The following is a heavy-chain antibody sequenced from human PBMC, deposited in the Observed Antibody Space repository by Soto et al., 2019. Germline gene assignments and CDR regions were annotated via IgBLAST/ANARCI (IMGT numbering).Heavy chain of an antibody. CDR1: GFTFSSYA. CDR3: ARPLWSDDYNWGYFDL. V-gene: IGHV3-30-3*01. J-gene: IGHJ2*01. D-gene: IGHD4-4*01. Sequence: QVQLVESGGGVVQPGRSLRLSCAASGFTFSSYAMHWVRQAPGKGLEWVAVISYDGSNKYYADSVKRRFTISRDNSKNTLYLQMNSLRTEDTAVYYCARPLWSDDYNWGYFDLWGRGTLVTVSS. CDR2: ISYDGSNK.